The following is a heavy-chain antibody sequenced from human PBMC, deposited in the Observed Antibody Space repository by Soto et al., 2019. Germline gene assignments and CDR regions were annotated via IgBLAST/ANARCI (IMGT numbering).Heavy chain of an antibody. CDR2: IYYSGST. J-gene: IGHJ6*02. Sequence: QVQLQESGPGLVKPSQTLSLTCTVSGDSISSGYYWSWIRQHPGKGLEWIGYIYYSGSTYYNPSLNSRVTMSVDTSKNQFSLSLTSVTAADTAVYYCARDQRGFGDYAVWGQGTTLIVSS. CDR3: ARDQRGFGDYAV. D-gene: IGHD4-17*01. V-gene: IGHV4-31*03. CDR1: GDSISSGYY.